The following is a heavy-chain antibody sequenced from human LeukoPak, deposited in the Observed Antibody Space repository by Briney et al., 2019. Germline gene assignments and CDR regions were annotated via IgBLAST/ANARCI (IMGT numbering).Heavy chain of an antibody. J-gene: IGHJ4*02. CDR3: AMQLWSPGY. CDR2: ISGGGENT. CDR1: GFTFSGYA. V-gene: IGHV3-23*01. D-gene: IGHD3-10*01. Sequence: GGSLRLSCAASGFTFSGYAMSWVRQAAGKGLEWVSTISGGGENTHYADSVKGRFTIFRDNSENTLYLQMNSLRAEDTAVYYCAMQLWSPGYWGQGTLVIVS.